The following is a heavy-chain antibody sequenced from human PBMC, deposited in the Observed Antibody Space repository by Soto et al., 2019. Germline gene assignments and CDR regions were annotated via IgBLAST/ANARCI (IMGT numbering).Heavy chain of an antibody. CDR3: ARDAKDKLWFGDHNWFDP. V-gene: IGHV1-3*01. CDR2: INAGNGNT. CDR1: GYTFTNYA. J-gene: IGHJ5*02. Sequence: GASVKVSCKASGYTFTNYAMHWVRQAPGQRFEWMGWINAGNGNTKYSQKFQGRVTMTTDTSTSTAYMELRSMRSDDTAVYYCARDAKDKLWFGDHNWFDPWGQGTLVTVS. D-gene: IGHD3-10*01.